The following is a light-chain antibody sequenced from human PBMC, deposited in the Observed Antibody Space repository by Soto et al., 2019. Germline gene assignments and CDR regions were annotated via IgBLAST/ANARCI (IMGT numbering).Light chain of an antibody. V-gene: IGLV2-23*02. J-gene: IGLJ1*01. CDR2: EVS. CDR1: SSDVGSYRL. CDR3: CSNAGSSTYV. Sequence: QSALAQPASVSGSPGQSITISCTGTSSDVGSYRLVSWHQQHPGKAPKLIIYEVSKRPPGVSNRFSGPKSGNTASLTISGLQAEEEADYYCCSNAGSSTYVFGTGSKVTVL.